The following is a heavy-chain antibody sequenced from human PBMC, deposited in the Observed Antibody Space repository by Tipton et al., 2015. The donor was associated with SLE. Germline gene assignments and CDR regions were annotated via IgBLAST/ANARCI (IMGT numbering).Heavy chain of an antibody. Sequence: TLSLTCTVSGGSISSHYWSWFRQPPGKGLEWIGYIYYSGSTNYNPSLKSRVTISVDTSKNQFSLKLSSVTAADTAVYYCARSMRVGSEDYWGQGTLVTVSS. D-gene: IGHD6-19*01. J-gene: IGHJ4*02. CDR3: ARSMRVGSEDY. CDR1: GGSISSHY. CDR2: IYYSGST. V-gene: IGHV4-59*11.